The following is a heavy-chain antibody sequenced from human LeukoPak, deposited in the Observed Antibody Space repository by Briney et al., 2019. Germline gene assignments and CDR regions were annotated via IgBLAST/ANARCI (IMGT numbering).Heavy chain of an antibody. CDR2: INHSGST. J-gene: IGHJ4*02. CDR3: ASESYDSSGFDY. V-gene: IGHV4-34*01. D-gene: IGHD3-22*01. CDR1: GGSFSGYY. Sequence: SETLSLTCAVYGGSFSGYYWSWIRQPPGKGLEWIGEINHSGSTNYNPSLKSRVTISVDTSKNQFSLKLSSVTAADTAVYYCASESYDSSGFDYWGQGTLVTVSS.